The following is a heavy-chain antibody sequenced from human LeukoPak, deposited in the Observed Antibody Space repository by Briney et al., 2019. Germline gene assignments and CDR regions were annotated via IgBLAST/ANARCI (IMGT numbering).Heavy chain of an antibody. CDR3: VRADFWSGPVH. CDR2: ISSSGNTI. V-gene: IGHV3-48*01. CDR1: GFTFSTYA. J-gene: IGHJ4*02. Sequence: PGGSLRLSCSASGFTFSTYALNWVRQAPGKGLEWVSYISSSGNTIYYADSVKGRFTISRDDAKNSLSLQMSSLSLEDTAVYYCVRADFWSGPVHWGQGTLATVSS. D-gene: IGHD3-3*01.